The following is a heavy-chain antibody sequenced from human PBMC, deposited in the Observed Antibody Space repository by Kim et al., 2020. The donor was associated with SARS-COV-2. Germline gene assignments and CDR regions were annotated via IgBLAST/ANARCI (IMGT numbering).Heavy chain of an antibody. D-gene: IGHD3-3*01. V-gene: IGHV4-39*07. Sequence: SLKSRVTISVDTSKNQFSLKLSSVTAADTAVYYCARDELTIFSDYYGMDVWGQGTTVTVSS. CDR3: ARDELTIFSDYYGMDV. J-gene: IGHJ6*02.